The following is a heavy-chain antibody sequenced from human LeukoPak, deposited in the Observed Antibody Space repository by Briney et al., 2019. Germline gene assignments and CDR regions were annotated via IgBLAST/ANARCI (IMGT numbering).Heavy chain of an antibody. CDR3: AKDHSGIQLWFWFY. CDR2: IGGSGGST. Sequence: GGSLRLSCAASEFTFSSYAMSWVRQAPGKGLEWVSAIGGSGGSTYYADSVKGRFTISRDNSKNTLYLQMNSLRAEDTAVYYCAKDHSGIQLWFWFYWGQGTLVTVSS. CDR1: EFTFSSYA. D-gene: IGHD5-18*01. J-gene: IGHJ4*02. V-gene: IGHV3-23*01.